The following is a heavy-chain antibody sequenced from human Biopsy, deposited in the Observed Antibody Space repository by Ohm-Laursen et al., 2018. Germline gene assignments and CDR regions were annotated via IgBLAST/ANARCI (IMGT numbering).Heavy chain of an antibody. Sequence: SVKVSCKTFGGTLSKYAMSWVRQAPGQGLEWLGVIIAPSGTTNNAQRFQGRLSITADESATSVYMELSSLTSEDTAVYYCARTGTYYHDSSLYYFYGLDLWGQGTLVTVSS. D-gene: IGHD3-22*01. CDR2: IIAPSGTT. V-gene: IGHV1-69*13. J-gene: IGHJ6*02. CDR3: ARTGTYYHDSSLYYFYGLDL. CDR1: GGTLSKYA.